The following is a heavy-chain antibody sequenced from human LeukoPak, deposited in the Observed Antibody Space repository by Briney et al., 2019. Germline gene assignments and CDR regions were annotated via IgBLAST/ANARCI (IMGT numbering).Heavy chain of an antibody. Sequence: PSETLSLTCAVYGGSFSGYYWSWIRQPPGKGLEWIGEINHSGSTNYNPSLKSRVTISVDTSKNQFSLKLSSVTAADTAVYYCARVLEYYYDSSGYDHWGQGTLVTVSS. J-gene: IGHJ4*02. CDR2: INHSGST. CDR1: GGSFSGYY. V-gene: IGHV4-34*01. D-gene: IGHD3-22*01. CDR3: ARVLEYYYDSSGYDH.